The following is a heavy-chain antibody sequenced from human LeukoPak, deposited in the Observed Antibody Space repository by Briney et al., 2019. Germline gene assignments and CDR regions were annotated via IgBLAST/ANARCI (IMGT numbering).Heavy chain of an antibody. CDR1: GGSISSSSYY. D-gene: IGHD6-13*01. V-gene: IGHV4-39*01. CDR2: LNYRGKT. J-gene: IGHJ4*02. CDR3: ARRGASSWEFDY. Sequence: SETLSLTCTVSGGSISSSSYYWGWIRQPPGKGLEWIGSLNYRGKTHYNPSLKSRVTIPVDTSKNQFSLMLSSVTAADTAVYYCARRGASSWEFDYWGQGTLVTVSS.